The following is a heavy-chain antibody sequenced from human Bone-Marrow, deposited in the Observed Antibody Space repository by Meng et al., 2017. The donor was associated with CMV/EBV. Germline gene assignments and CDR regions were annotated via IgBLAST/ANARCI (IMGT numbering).Heavy chain of an antibody. V-gene: IGHV1-18*01. Sequence: SCKASGYICMYFGITWVRQAPGQGRQWMGWVSTFNGSTNYAKRLQGRVTLTTDTSTSTAYMELRSLRSDDTAVYFCARDRYSWDFDYWGQGTLVTVSS. D-gene: IGHD1-1*01. CDR1: GYICMYFG. CDR3: ARDRYSWDFDY. J-gene: IGHJ4*02. CDR2: VSTFNGST.